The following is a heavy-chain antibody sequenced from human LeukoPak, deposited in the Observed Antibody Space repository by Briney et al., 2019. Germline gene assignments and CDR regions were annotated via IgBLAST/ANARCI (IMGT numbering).Heavy chain of an antibody. CDR1: GFTFSSYG. V-gene: IGHV3-30*03. CDR3: ATLSRTADYGDKVFDY. Sequence: GGSLRLSCAASGFTFSSYGMHWIRQTPGKGLEWVAVISYDGSNKYYADSVKGRFTISRDNSENTLYLQMNSLRAEDTAVYYCATLSRTADYGDKVFDYWGQGTLVTVSS. D-gene: IGHD4-23*01. CDR2: ISYDGSNK. J-gene: IGHJ4*02.